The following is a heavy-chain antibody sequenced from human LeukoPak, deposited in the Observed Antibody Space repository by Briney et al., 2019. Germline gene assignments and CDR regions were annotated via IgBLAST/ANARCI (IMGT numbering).Heavy chain of an antibody. CDR3: TRAFMIVVSEY. CDR1: GGXISSSSYF. D-gene: IGHD3-22*01. CDR2: ISSSGSTI. V-gene: IGHV3-48*02. J-gene: IGHJ4*02. Sequence: PSETLSLTCTVSGGXISSSSYFWGWVRQAPGKGLEWVSYISSSGSTIYYADSVKGRFTISRDNAKNSLYLQMNSLRDEDTAVYYCTRAFMIVVSEYWGQGTLVTVSS.